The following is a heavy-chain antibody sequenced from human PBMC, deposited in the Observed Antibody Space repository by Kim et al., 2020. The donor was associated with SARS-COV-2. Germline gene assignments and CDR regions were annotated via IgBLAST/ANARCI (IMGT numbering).Heavy chain of an antibody. CDR2: IYSGGST. J-gene: IGHJ6*03. CDR3: ARVDSGSSWYLDYYYYYMEV. V-gene: IGHV3-66*01. Sequence: GGSLRLSCAASGFTVSSNYMSWVRQAPGKGLEWVSVIYSGGSTYYADSVKGRFTISRDNSKNTLYLQMNSLRAEDTAVYYCARVDSGSSWYLDYYYYYMEVWGKGTTVTVSS. D-gene: IGHD6-13*01. CDR1: GFTVSSNY.